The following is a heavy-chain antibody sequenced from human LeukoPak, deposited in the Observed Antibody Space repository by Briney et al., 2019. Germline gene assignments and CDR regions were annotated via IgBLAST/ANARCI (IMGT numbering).Heavy chain of an antibody. V-gene: IGHV3-72*01. CDR2: NRNKRNTPAT. CDR3: TRVYYDSSGYFGGAFDI. Sequence: GGSLRLSCAASGFRISDYTMDWVRQAPGKGLEWVGRNRNKRNTPATGYAASVKGRFTISRDDSKSIAYLQVNSLKTEDTAVYYCTRVYYDSSGYFGGAFDIWGQGTMVTVSS. J-gene: IGHJ3*02. CDR1: GFRISDYT. D-gene: IGHD3-22*01.